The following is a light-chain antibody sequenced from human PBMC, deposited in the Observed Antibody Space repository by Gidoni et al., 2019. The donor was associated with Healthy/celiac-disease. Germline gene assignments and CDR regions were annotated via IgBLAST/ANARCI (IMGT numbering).Light chain of an antibody. Sequence: IQMPQSPSTLSASVGARVTITCRASQSISSWLAWYQQKPGKAPKLLIHDASSLESGVPPRFSGSGSGTEFTLTISSLQPDDFATYYCQQYNSYSSWTFGQGTKVEIK. CDR1: QSISSW. CDR3: QQYNSYSSWT. V-gene: IGKV1-5*01. CDR2: DAS. J-gene: IGKJ1*01.